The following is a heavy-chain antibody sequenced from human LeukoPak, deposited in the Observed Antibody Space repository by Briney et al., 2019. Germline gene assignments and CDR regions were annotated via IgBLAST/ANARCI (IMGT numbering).Heavy chain of an antibody. CDR3: ARVDGAAAGTVQLKIFDY. Sequence: SETLSLTCAVYGGSFSGYYWSWIRQPPGKGLEWIGEINHSGSTNYNPSLKSRVTISVDTSKNQFSLKLSSVTAADTAVYYCARVDGAAAGTVQLKIFDYWGQGTLVTVSS. V-gene: IGHV4-34*01. CDR1: GGSFSGYY. J-gene: IGHJ4*02. D-gene: IGHD6-13*01. CDR2: INHSGST.